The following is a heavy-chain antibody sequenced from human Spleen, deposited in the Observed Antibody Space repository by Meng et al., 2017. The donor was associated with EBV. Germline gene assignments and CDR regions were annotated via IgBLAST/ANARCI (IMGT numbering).Heavy chain of an antibody. CDR3: AIPRSDRGFEP. V-gene: IGHV4-34*08. D-gene: IGHD2-15*01. CDR2: INHTGST. J-gene: IGHJ5*02. CDR1: GVIFSGCY. Sequence: QDHAQDVGCVLLTRCAPSSCTWAPSGVIFSGCYWSWNRQTPGKNLEVIAEINHTGSTNYNPSLNSRVTISIDTSKYQFSLQLSSVTAADTAVYYCAIPRSDRGFEPWGQGTLVTVSS.